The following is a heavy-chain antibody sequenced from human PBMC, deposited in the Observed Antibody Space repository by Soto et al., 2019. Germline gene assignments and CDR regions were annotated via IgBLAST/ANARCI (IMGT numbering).Heavy chain of an antibody. CDR2: VSGDNGHT. J-gene: IGHJ4*02. CDR3: ARVYCSGGSCYGIDY. Sequence: ASVKVSCKASGYTFTTHGISWVRQAPGQGLEWMGWVSGDNGHTNYAQSLQGRVTMTTDTSTNTAYMELRSLRSDDTAVYYCARVYCSGGSCYGIDYWGQ. V-gene: IGHV1-18*01. CDR1: GYTFTTHG. D-gene: IGHD2-15*01.